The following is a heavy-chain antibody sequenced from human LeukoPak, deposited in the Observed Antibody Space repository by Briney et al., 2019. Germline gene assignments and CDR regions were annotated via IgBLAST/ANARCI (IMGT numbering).Heavy chain of an antibody. V-gene: IGHV1-2*06. CDR1: GYTFTGYY. CDR3: AAGGGSGWFSAPFDP. CDR2: INPNSGGT. J-gene: IGHJ5*02. D-gene: IGHD6-19*01. Sequence: ASVKVSCKASGYTFTGYYMHWVRQAPGQGLEWMGRINPNSGGTNYAQKFQGRVTMTRDTSISTAYMELSRLRSDDRAVYYCAAGGGSGWFSAPFDPWGQGTLVTVSS.